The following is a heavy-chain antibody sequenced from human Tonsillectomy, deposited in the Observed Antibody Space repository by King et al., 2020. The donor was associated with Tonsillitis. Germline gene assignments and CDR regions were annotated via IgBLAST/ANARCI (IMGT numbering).Heavy chain of an antibody. V-gene: IGHV3-64D*06. CDR3: VKDRTWELGVSHSNYHYFDY. Sequence: VQLVESGGGLVQPGGSLRLSCSASGFTFSSYAIHWVRQAPGKGLEYVSAISSDGGSTYYADSVKGRFTISRDNSKNTLYLQMSSLRTEDTAVYYCVKDRTWELGVSHSNYHYFDYWGQGTLVTVSS. CDR1: GFTFSSYA. CDR2: ISSDGGST. D-gene: IGHD4-11*01. J-gene: IGHJ4*02.